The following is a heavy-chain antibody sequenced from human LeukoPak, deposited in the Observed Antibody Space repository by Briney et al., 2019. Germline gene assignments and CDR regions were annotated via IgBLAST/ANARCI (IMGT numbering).Heavy chain of an antibody. D-gene: IGHD3-3*01. CDR3: AGTFGVVIVPDY. Sequence: SETLSLTCAVSGYSISSGYYWGWIRQPPGKGLGWIGSIYHSGGTYYNPSLKSRVTISVDTSKNQCSLKLSSVTAADTAVYYCAGTFGVVIVPDYWGQGTLVTVSS. CDR2: IYHSGGT. V-gene: IGHV4-38-2*01. CDR1: GYSISSGYY. J-gene: IGHJ4*02.